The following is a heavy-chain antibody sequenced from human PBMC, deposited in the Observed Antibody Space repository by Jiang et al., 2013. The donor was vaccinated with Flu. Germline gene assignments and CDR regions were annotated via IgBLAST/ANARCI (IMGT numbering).Heavy chain of an antibody. V-gene: IGHV2-70*12. Sequence: KPTQTLTLTCTFSGFSLNTGGMSVSWIRQPPGKALEWLALIDWDDDKYYSTSLKIRLTISKDTSKNQVVLTMTNMGPVDTATYFCARTNNMGDDYNLYDYWGHGTLGHRLL. J-gene: IGHJ4*01. CDR2: IDWDDDK. D-gene: IGHD5-24*01. CDR3: ARTNNMGDDYNLYDY. CDR1: GFSLNTGGMS.